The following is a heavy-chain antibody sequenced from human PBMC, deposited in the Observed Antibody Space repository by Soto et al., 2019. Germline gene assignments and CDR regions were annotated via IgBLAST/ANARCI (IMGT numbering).Heavy chain of an antibody. V-gene: IGHV1-18*01. CDR3: ARDHPYYDFWSGYYGYFDL. CDR1: GYTFTSYG. Sequence: QVQLVQSGAEVKKPGASVKVSCKASGYTFTSYGISWVQQAPGQGLEWMGWISAYNGNTNYAQKLQGRVTMTTDTSTSTAYMELRSLRSDDTAVYYCARDHPYYDFWSGYYGYFDLWGRGTLVTVSS. D-gene: IGHD3-3*01. J-gene: IGHJ2*01. CDR2: ISAYNGNT.